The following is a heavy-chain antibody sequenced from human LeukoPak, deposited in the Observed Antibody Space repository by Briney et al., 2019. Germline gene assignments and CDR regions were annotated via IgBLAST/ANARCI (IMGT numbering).Heavy chain of an antibody. D-gene: IGHD6-19*01. CDR2: IYHSGST. CDR1: GGSISSSNW. Sequence: SETLSLTCAVSGGSISSSNWWSWVRQPPGKGLEWIGEIYHSGSTNYNPSLKSRVTISVDKSKNQFSLKLSSVTAADTAVYYCARDYIAVAGTGAFGIWGQGTMVTVSS. V-gene: IGHV4-4*02. J-gene: IGHJ3*02. CDR3: ARDYIAVAGTGAFGI.